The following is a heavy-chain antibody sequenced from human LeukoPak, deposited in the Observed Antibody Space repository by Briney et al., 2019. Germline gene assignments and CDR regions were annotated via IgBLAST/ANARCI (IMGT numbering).Heavy chain of an antibody. J-gene: IGHJ6*03. Sequence: ALVKVSCKASGYTFTGYYMHWVRQAPGQGLEWMGWINPTSGGTKYAQKFQGRVTMTRDTSISTAYMELNTLRSDDTAMYYCARAAGDYGDYDYFYYMDVWGKGTTVTISS. V-gene: IGHV1-2*02. CDR1: GYTFTGYY. CDR2: INPTSGGT. D-gene: IGHD4-17*01. CDR3: ARAAGDYGDYDYFYYMDV.